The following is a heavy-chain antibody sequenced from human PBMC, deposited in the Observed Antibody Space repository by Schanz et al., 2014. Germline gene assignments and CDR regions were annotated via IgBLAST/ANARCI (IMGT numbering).Heavy chain of an antibody. V-gene: IGHV3-23*04. J-gene: IGHJ4*02. Sequence: EQLVESGGGLVKPGGSLRLSCAASGFTFSSYGMHWVRQAPGKGLEWVSGISGSGGSTYYADSVKGRFTISRDNSKTTLSLQMNSLRAEDTAVYYCARANYRRKINFDYWGRGTLVTVSS. CDR2: ISGSGGST. D-gene: IGHD3-10*01. CDR1: GFTFSSYG. CDR3: ARANYRRKINFDY.